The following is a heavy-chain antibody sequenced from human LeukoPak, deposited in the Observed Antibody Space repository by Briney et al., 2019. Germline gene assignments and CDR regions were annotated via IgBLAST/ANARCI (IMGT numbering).Heavy chain of an antibody. D-gene: IGHD3-16*02. CDR2: IYYSGST. CDR3: ARDRSTAGYMDV. J-gene: IGHJ6*03. Sequence: SETLSLTCTVSGGSISSYYWNWIRQPPGKGLEGIGYIYYSGSTNYNPSLKSRVTISVDTSKNQFSLKLSSVTAADTAVYYCARDRSTAGYMDVWGQGTTVTVSS. V-gene: IGHV4-59*01. CDR1: GGSISSYY.